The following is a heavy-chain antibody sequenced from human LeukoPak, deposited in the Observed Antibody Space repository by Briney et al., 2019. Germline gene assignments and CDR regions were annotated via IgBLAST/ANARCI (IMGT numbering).Heavy chain of an antibody. CDR3: AKTYSSGWWDLDF. Sequence: GGSLRLSCAASGFTFSNYAMSWVRQAPGKGLEWVSGISGSGSSTYYADSVKDRFTISRDFSKNTLYLRMSSLRAEDTAVYYCAKTYSSGWWDLDFWGQGTLVSVSS. D-gene: IGHD6-19*01. V-gene: IGHV3-23*01. CDR2: ISGSGSST. CDR1: GFTFSNYA. J-gene: IGHJ4*02.